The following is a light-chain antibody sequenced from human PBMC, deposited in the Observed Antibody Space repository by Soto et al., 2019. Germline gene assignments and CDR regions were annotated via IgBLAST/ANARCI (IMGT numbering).Light chain of an antibody. Sequence: FTQSPATLSVSPGGRTILSCRASQTVNNYLAWYQQKPGQAPRLLIYDASSRATGIPDRFSGGGSGTDFTLTISRLEPEDFAVYYCQQFSSYPLTFGGGTKADNK. CDR3: QQFSSYPLT. CDR2: DAS. V-gene: IGKV3-20*01. CDR1: QTVNNY. J-gene: IGKJ4*01.